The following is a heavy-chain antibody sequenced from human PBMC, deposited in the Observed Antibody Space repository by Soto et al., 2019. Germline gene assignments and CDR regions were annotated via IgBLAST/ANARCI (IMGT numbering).Heavy chain of an antibody. CDR1: GGSISSGGYY. CDR3: ARERLELHFDY. Sequence: QVQLQESGPGLVKPSQTLSLTCTVSGGSISSGGYYWSWIRQHPGKGLEWIGYIYYSGSTYYNPSLKSRVTISVDTSKNQFSLQLSSVPAADTAVYYCARERLELHFDYWGQGTLVTVSS. D-gene: IGHD1-7*01. V-gene: IGHV4-31*03. J-gene: IGHJ4*02. CDR2: IYYSGST.